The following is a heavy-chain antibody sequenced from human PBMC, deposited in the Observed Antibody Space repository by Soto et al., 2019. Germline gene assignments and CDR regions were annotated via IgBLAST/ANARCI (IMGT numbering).Heavy chain of an antibody. J-gene: IGHJ4*02. CDR2: ISAYNGNT. Sequence: QVQLVQSGAEVKKPGASVKVSCKASGYTFTSYGISWVRQAPGQGLEWMGWISAYNGNTNYEQKLQGRVTMTTDTSTSTAYMELRSLRSGDTAVYYCARSTYYYGSGSYYLYEDEYYFDYWGQGTLVTVSS. CDR1: GYTFTSYG. V-gene: IGHV1-18*01. D-gene: IGHD3-10*01. CDR3: ARSTYYYGSGSYYLYEDEYYFDY.